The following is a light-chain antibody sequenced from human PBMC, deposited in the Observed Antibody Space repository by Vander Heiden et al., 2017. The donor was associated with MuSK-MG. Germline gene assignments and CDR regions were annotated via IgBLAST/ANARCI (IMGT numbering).Light chain of an antibody. CDR2: GNS. J-gene: IGLJ2*01. V-gene: IGLV1-40*01. CDR3: QSYDSSMSAYVV. Sequence: QSVLTQPPSVSGAPGQRVTIPCTGSSSNIGAGYDVHWYQQLPGTAPKLLIYGNSNRPSGVPDRFSGSKSGTSASPAITGLQAEDEADYYCQSYDSSMSAYVVFGGGTKLTVL. CDR1: SSNIGAGYD.